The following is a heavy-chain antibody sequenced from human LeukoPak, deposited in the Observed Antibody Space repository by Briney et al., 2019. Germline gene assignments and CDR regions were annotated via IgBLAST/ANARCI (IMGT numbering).Heavy chain of an antibody. CDR3: ARYYSSSWYSAYDY. J-gene: IGHJ4*02. V-gene: IGHV3-21*01. Sequence: GGSLRLSCAASGFTFSSYSMNWVRQAPGKGLEWVSSISSSSSYIYYADSVKGRFTISRDNAKNSLYLQMNSLRAEDTAVYYCARYYSSSWYSAYDYWGQGTLVSVSS. CDR1: GFTFSSYS. D-gene: IGHD6-13*01. CDR2: ISSSSSYI.